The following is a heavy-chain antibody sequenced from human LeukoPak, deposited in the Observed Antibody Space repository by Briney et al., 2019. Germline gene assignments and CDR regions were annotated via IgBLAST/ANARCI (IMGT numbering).Heavy chain of an antibody. Sequence: PSETLSLTCAVYGGSFSGYYWSWLRQPPGKGLEWMGEINHSGSTNYNTSLKSRVTISVDTSKNQFSLKLSSVPAAETAVYSGARATRRMVRGVIITPYDYWGQGTLVTVSS. J-gene: IGHJ4*02. D-gene: IGHD3-10*01. CDR2: INHSGST. CDR1: GGSFSGYY. V-gene: IGHV4-34*01. CDR3: ARATRRMVRGVIITPYDY.